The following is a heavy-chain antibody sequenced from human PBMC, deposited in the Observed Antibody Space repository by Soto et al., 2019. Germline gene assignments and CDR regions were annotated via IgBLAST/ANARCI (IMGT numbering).Heavy chain of an antibody. V-gene: IGHV3-23*01. CDR2: ISGDSGRT. D-gene: IGHD2-21*02. CDR1: GLTFGNYA. Sequence: EVQLLESGGGLVQPGGSVRLSCAASGLTFGNYAMSWVRQAPGKGLEWVSAISGDSGRTYYADSVKGRFTISRDNSKNTLYLQMNTLRAEDTAVYYCAVAPNCGRDCFAVSYWYFDIWGRGTLVTVSS. CDR3: AVAPNCGRDCFAVSYWYFDI. J-gene: IGHJ2*01.